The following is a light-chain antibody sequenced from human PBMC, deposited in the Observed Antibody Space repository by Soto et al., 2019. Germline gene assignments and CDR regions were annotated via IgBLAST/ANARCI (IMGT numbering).Light chain of an antibody. Sequence: QSVLTQSSSASASLGSSVKLTCTLSSGHSSYIIAWHQQQPGKAPRYLMKLEGSGSYNTGSEVPDRFSGSSSGADRYLTISNLQFEDEADYYCETWVSNTYVFGTGTKVTVL. V-gene: IGLV4-60*02. CDR1: SGHSSYI. CDR2: LEGSGSY. J-gene: IGLJ1*01. CDR3: ETWVSNTYV.